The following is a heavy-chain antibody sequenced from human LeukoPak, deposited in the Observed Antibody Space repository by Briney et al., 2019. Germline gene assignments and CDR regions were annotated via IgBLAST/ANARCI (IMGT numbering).Heavy chain of an antibody. Sequence: SVKVSCKASGYTFTSYAISWVRQAPGQGLEWMGGIIPIFGTANYAQKFQGRVTITADESTSTAYMELSSLRSEDTAVYYCARVAGIAAAGPFDYWGQGTLVTVSS. V-gene: IGHV1-69*13. CDR3: ARVAGIAAAGPFDY. CDR2: IIPIFGTA. J-gene: IGHJ4*02. CDR1: GYTFTSYA. D-gene: IGHD6-13*01.